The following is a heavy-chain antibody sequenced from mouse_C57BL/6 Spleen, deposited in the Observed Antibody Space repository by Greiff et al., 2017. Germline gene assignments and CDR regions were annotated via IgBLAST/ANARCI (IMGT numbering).Heavy chain of an antibody. J-gene: IGHJ1*03. CDR2: ISYDGSN. Sequence: DVQLQESGPGLVKPSQSLSLTCSVTGYSITSGYYWNWIRQFPGNKLEWMGYISYDGSNNYNPSLKNRISITRDTSKNQFFLKLNSVTTEDTATYYCARGGYYGSSYLSYWYFDVWGTGTTVTVSS. CDR3: ARGGYYGSSYLSYWYFDV. D-gene: IGHD1-1*01. V-gene: IGHV3-6*01. CDR1: GYSITSGYY.